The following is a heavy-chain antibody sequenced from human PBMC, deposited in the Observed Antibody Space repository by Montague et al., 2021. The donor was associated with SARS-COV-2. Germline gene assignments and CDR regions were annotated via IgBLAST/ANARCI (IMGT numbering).Heavy chain of an antibody. Sequence: SLRLSCVASGFTSGDYQMTWVRQAPGKGLQWVANINQDETAKTYVDSVKGRFTISRDNVKNSLILQMNSLKDEDTAVYYCARSPRGSGTGWLDYWGQGTLVTVSS. CDR2: INQDETAK. CDR1: GFTSGDYQ. V-gene: IGHV3-7*01. D-gene: IGHD3/OR15-3a*01. J-gene: IGHJ4*02. CDR3: ARSPRGSGTGWLDY.